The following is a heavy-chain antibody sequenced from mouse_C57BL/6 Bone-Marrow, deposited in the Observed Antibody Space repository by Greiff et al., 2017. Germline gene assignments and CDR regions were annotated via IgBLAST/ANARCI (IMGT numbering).Heavy chain of an antibody. CDR2: IAPSDSYT. Sequence: QVQLQQSGAELVMPGASVKLSCKASGYTFTSYWMHWVKQRPGQGLEWIGEIAPSDSYTNYHQKFKGKSTLTVDKSSSTAYMQLSSLTSEDSAVYYCARDTTVVAPAWFAYWGQGTLVTVSA. CDR3: ARDTTVVAPAWFAY. CDR1: GYTFTSYW. D-gene: IGHD1-1*01. V-gene: IGHV1-69*01. J-gene: IGHJ3*01.